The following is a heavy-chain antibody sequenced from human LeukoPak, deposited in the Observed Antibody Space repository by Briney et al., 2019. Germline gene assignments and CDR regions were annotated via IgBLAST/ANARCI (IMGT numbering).Heavy chain of an antibody. Sequence: PSETLSLTCTVSGGSISSYYWSWIRQPPGKGLEWIGYIYYSGSTNYNPSLKSRVTISVDTSKNQFSLKLSSVTAADTAVYYCASSVGATTGDYWGQGTLVTVSS. J-gene: IGHJ4*02. CDR2: IYYSGST. D-gene: IGHD1-26*01. CDR1: GGSISSYY. V-gene: IGHV4-59*01. CDR3: ASSVGATTGDY.